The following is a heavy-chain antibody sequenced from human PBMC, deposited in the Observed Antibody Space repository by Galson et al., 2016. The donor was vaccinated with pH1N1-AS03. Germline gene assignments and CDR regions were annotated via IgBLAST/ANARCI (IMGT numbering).Heavy chain of an antibody. J-gene: IGHJ4*02. CDR3: ARGNGRNFDC. CDR2: INADGSIT. CDR1: EFTFSSKW. D-gene: IGHD2-8*01. Sequence: SLRLSCAASEFTFSSKWMHWVRQAPGKGPVWVSRINADGSITSYADSVKGRFTISRDNAKNTLYLQMNSLRAEDMAVYYCARGNGRNFDCWGQGTLVTVSS. V-gene: IGHV3-74*01.